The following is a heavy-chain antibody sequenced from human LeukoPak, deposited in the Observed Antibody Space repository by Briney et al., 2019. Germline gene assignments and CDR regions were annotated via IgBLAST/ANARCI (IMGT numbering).Heavy chain of an antibody. CDR2: IYYSGST. CDR3: ARYYYDSSGLDY. V-gene: IGHV4-59*01. D-gene: IGHD3-22*01. J-gene: IGHJ4*02. Sequence: SETLSLTCAVYGGSFSSYYWSWIRQPPGKGLEWIGYIYYSGSTNYNPSLKSRVTISVDTSKNQFSLKLSSVTAADTAVYYCARYYYDSSGLDYWGQGTLVTVSS. CDR1: GGSFSSYY.